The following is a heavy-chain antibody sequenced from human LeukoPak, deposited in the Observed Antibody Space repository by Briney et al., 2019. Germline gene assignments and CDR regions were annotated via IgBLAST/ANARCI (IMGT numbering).Heavy chain of an antibody. CDR3: AQWSRYFDY. D-gene: IGHD1-26*01. V-gene: IGHV3-23*01. CDR2: ISGSGYST. Sequence: GGSLRLSCVASGFTFNNYAMTWVRQAPGKGLEWVSAISGSGYSTYYADSVKGRFTISRDNSKNILYLQMNSLRAEDTALYFCAQWSRYFDYWGQGTLVTVSS. J-gene: IGHJ4*02. CDR1: GFTFNNYA.